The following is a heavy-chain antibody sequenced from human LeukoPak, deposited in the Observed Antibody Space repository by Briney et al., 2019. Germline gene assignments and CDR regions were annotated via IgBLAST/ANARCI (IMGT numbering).Heavy chain of an antibody. CDR2: ISSSSSYI. J-gene: IGHJ3*02. D-gene: IGHD2-2*01. V-gene: IGHV3-21*01. CDR1: GFTFSSYS. Sequence: PGGSLRLSCAASGFTFSSYSMNWVRQAPGKGLEWVSSISSSSSYIYYADSVKGRFTISRDNAKNSLYLQMNSLRAEDTAVYYCARVAGYCSSTSCYPPYAFDIWGQGTMVTVSS. CDR3: ARVAGYCSSTSCYPPYAFDI.